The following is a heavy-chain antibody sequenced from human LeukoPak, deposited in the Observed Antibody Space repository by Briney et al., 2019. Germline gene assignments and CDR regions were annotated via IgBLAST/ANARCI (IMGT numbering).Heavy chain of an antibody. CDR1: GFTFSSYG. CDR2: ISYDGSNK. D-gene: IGHD2-2*01. CDR3: AKDQADVVVPAGIDY. Sequence: GGSLRLSCAASGFTFSSYGMHWVRQAPGKGLEWVAVISYDGSNKYYADSVKGRFTISRDNSKNTLYLQMNSLRAEDTAVYYCAKDQADVVVPAGIDYWGQGTLVTVSS. J-gene: IGHJ4*02. V-gene: IGHV3-30*18.